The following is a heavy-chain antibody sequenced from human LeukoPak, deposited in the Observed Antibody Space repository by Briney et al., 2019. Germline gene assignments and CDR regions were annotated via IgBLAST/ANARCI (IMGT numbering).Heavy chain of an antibody. J-gene: IGHJ4*02. D-gene: IGHD1-26*01. CDR2: IRSTANTYAT. CDR1: GLTFSGSA. CDR3: TRHNLEGAFDY. V-gene: IGHV3-73*01. Sequence: GGSLRLSCAASGLTFSGSAIHWVRQASGKGLEWVGHIRSTANTYATAYAASVQGRFTISRDDSKKTVYLQMNSLKTEDTAVYYCTRHNLEGAFDYWGQGTLVTVSS.